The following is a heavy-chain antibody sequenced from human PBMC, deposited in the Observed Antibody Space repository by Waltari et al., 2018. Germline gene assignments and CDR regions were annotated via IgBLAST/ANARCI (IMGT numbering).Heavy chain of an antibody. CDR1: GGSISSGGYY. CDR3: AKERLGFDY. D-gene: IGHD6-25*01. CDR2: ISGSGGST. V-gene: IGHV3-23*01. Sequence: VQLQESGPGLVKPSQTLSLTCTVSGGSISSGGYYWSWVRQAPGKGLEWVSAISGSGGSTYYADSVKGRFTISRDNSKNTLYLQMNSLRAEDTAVYYCAKERLGFDYWGQGTLVTVSS. J-gene: IGHJ4*02.